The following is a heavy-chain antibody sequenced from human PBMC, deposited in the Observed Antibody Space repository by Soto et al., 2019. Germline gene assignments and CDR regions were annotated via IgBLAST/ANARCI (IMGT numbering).Heavy chain of an antibody. D-gene: IGHD3-22*01. J-gene: IGHJ4*02. CDR1: GYTFITYG. CDR3: ARGPTDYYDNSANYFLDY. CDR2: ISTYNGNT. Sequence: QVQLVQSGAEVKKPGASVKVSCKGSGYTFITYGVSWVRQAPGQGLDWLGWISTYNGNTRYAERLQGRVTMTTDTTTNTAYMELRNLRSDDTAVYYCARGPTDYYDNSANYFLDYWGQGTLVTVSS. V-gene: IGHV1-18*01.